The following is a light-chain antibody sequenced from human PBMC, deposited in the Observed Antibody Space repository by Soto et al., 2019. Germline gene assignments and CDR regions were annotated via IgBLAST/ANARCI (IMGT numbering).Light chain of an antibody. V-gene: IGLV1-40*01. Sequence: QSVLTQPPSVSGAPGQRVTISCTGSSSNIGAGYDVHWYQQLPGTAPKLLSYRNSNRPSGVPDRVSGSKSGTSASLAITGLQAEDEADYYCQSYDSSLSGSVFGGGTKVTVL. CDR3: QSYDSSLSGSV. CDR1: SSNIGAGYD. J-gene: IGLJ3*02. CDR2: RNS.